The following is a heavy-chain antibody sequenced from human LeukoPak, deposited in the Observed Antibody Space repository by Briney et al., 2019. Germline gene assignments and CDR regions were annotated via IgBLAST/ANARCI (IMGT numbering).Heavy chain of an antibody. J-gene: IGHJ4*02. D-gene: IGHD6-13*01. CDR3: ARQLELDSSSWYPYYFDY. CDR1: GYSFTSYW. CDR2: IYPGDSDT. Sequence: GESLKISCKGSGYSFTSYWIGWVRQMPGKGLEWMGIIYPGDSDTRYSPSFQGQVTISADKSLSTAYLQWSSLKASDTAMYYCARQLELDSSSWYPYYFDYWGQGTLVTVSS. V-gene: IGHV5-51*01.